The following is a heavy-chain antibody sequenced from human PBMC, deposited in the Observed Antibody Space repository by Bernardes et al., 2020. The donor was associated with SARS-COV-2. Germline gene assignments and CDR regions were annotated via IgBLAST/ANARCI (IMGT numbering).Heavy chain of an antibody. CDR3: ARQRWDSNGYYQFDY. CDR1: GGSITSSSYY. D-gene: IGHD3-22*01. CDR2: IYYSGGS. J-gene: IGHJ4*02. V-gene: IGHV4-39*01. Sequence: SETLSLTCTVSGGSITSSSYYWGWIRQPPGKGLEWIGSIYYSGGSYYYPSLNSRVTISVDTSKNQFSLKLSSVTAADTAVYYCARQRWDSNGYYQFDYWGQGTLVTVSS.